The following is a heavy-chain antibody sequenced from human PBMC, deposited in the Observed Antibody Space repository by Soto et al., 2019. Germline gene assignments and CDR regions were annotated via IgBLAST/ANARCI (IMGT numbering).Heavy chain of an antibody. Sequence: ASVKVSCKASGYTFTGYYMHWVRQAPGQGLEWMGWINPNSGGTNYAQKFQGWVTMTRDTSISTAYMELSRLRSDDTAVYYCARDRAASYGRYYFDYWGQGTLVTVPQ. D-gene: IGHD5-18*01. CDR2: INPNSGGT. CDR1: GYTFTGYY. CDR3: ARDRAASYGRYYFDY. J-gene: IGHJ4*02. V-gene: IGHV1-2*04.